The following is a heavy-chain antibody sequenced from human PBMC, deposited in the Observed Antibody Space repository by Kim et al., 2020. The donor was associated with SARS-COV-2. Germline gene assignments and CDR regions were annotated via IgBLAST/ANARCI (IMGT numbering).Heavy chain of an antibody. J-gene: IGHJ6*02. Sequence: GGSLRLSCAASGFTFSSYGMHWVRQAPGKGLEWVAVIWYDGSNKYYADSVKGRFTISRDNSKNTLYLQMNSLRAEDTAVYYCAREKYYDFWSGNYKTPYYYGMDVWGQGTTVTVSS. D-gene: IGHD3-3*01. CDR2: IWYDGSNK. V-gene: IGHV3-33*01. CDR1: GFTFSSYG. CDR3: AREKYYDFWSGNYKTPYYYGMDV.